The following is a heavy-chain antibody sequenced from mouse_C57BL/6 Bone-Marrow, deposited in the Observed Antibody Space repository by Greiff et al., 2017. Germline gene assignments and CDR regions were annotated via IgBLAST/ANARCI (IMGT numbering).Heavy chain of an antibody. CDR2: ISSGGSYT. Sequence: EVMLVESGGDLVKPGGSLKLSCAASGFTFSSYGMSWVRQTPDKRLEWVATISSGGSYTYYPDSVKGRFTISRDNAKNTLYLQMSSLKSEDTAMYDRASLLPCAMDYWGQGTSVTVSS. J-gene: IGHJ4*01. CDR1: GFTFSSYG. V-gene: IGHV5-6*01. D-gene: IGHD1-1*01. CDR3: ASLLPCAMDY.